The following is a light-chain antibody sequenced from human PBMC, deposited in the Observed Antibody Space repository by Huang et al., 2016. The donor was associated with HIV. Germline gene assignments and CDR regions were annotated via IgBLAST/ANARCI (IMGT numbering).Light chain of an antibody. V-gene: IGKV3-15*01. J-gene: IGKJ1*01. Sequence: EIVMTQSPATLSVSPGERATLSCRAGQSVSSNLAWYQQKPGQAPRLPIYGATTRATGIPARFSGTGSGTEFTLTISSLQSEDFAVYYCQQYNNWPRTFGQGTKVDIK. CDR3: QQYNNWPRT. CDR2: GAT. CDR1: QSVSSN.